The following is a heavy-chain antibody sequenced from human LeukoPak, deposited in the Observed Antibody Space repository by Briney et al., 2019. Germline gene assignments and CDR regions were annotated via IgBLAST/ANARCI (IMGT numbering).Heavy chain of an antibody. J-gene: IGHJ4*02. CDR3: ARSRGGYLDY. V-gene: IGHV4-59*08. Sequence: SETLSLTCTVSGGSISSYYWSWIRQPPGKGLEWIGYIYYSGSTNYNPPLKSRVTISVDTSKNQFSLKLSSVTAADTAVYYCARSRGGYLDYWGQGTLVTVSS. D-gene: IGHD2-15*01. CDR2: IYYSGST. CDR1: GGSISSYY.